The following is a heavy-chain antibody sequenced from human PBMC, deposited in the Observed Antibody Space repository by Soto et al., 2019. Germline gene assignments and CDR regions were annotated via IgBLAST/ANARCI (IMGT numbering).Heavy chain of an antibody. CDR1: GFTFSSYS. CDR3: ARAPTVNTYYYYGMDV. J-gene: IGHJ6*02. CDR2: ISSSSSYI. D-gene: IGHD4-17*01. V-gene: IGHV3-21*01. Sequence: GGSLRLSCAASGFTFSSYSMNWVRQAPGKGLEWVSSISSSSSYIYYADSVKGRFTISRDNAKNSLYLQMNSLRAEDTAVYYCARAPTVNTYYYYGMDVWGQGTTVTV.